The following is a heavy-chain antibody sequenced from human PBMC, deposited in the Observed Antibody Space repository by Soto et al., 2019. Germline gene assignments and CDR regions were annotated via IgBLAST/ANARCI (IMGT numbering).Heavy chain of an antibody. Sequence: PSETLSLTCAVYGGSFSGYYWSWIRQPPGKGLEWIGEINHSGSTNYNPSLKSRVTISVDTSKNQFSLKLSSVTAADTAVYYCARDEAAYGDYNWFDPWGQGTLVTVSS. D-gene: IGHD4-17*01. V-gene: IGHV4-34*01. CDR3: ARDEAAYGDYNWFDP. J-gene: IGHJ5*02. CDR1: GGSFSGYY. CDR2: INHSGST.